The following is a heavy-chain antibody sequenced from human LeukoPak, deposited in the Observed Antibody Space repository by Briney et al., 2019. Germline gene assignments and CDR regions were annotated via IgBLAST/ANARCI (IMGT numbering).Heavy chain of an antibody. CDR2: IYYSGST. V-gene: IGHV4-59*01. J-gene: IGHJ4*02. CDR3: ARDLKCSGGSRYYFDY. CDR1: GGSISSYY. D-gene: IGHD2-15*01. Sequence: SETLSLTCTVSGGSISSYYWSWIRQPPGKGLEWIGYIYYSGSTNYNPSLKSRVTISVDTSKNQFSLKLSSVTAADTAVYYCARDLKCSGGSRYYFDYWGQGTLVTVSS.